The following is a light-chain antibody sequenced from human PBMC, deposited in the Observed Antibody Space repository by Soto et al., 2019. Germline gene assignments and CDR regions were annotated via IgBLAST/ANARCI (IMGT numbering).Light chain of an antibody. Sequence: QSALTQPASVSGSPGQSISISCTGPSSDVGDYISVSWFQQHPGKAPKLMIYEVSNRPSGVSNRFSGSKSANTASLTISGLQAEDEADYYCTSYTSSTTLYVFGTGTNVTVL. CDR2: EVS. J-gene: IGLJ1*01. V-gene: IGLV2-14*01. CDR3: TSYTSSTTLYV. CDR1: SSDVGDYIS.